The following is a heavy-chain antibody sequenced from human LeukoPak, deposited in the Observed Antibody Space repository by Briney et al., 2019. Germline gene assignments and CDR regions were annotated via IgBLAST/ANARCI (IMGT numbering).Heavy chain of an antibody. D-gene: IGHD5-12*01. CDR3: ASDIVATIDRGGFDY. CDR2: ISGSGGST. J-gene: IGHJ4*02. V-gene: IGHV3-23*01. CDR1: GFTFSSYA. Sequence: GSLRLSCAASGFTFSSYAMSWVRQAPGKGLEWVSAISGSGGSTYYADSVKGRFTISRDNSKNTLYLQMNSLRAEDTAVYYCASDIVATIDRGGFDYWGQGTLVTVSS.